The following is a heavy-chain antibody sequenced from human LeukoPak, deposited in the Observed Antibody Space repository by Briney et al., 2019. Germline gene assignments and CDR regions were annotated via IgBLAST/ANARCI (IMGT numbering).Heavy chain of an antibody. CDR1: GFIFSDYI. Sequence: GGSPRLSCAASGFIFSDYIMHWLRQAPGRGLEWVALISQYAGNKHFADSVKGRFTISRDNSKNTMYLEMNDVRPDDSGMYYCARERGSSGSAGWFDPWGQGTPVTVSS. D-gene: IGHD3-22*01. CDR2: ISQYAGNK. J-gene: IGHJ5*02. CDR3: ARERGSSGSAGWFDP. V-gene: IGHV3-30-3*01.